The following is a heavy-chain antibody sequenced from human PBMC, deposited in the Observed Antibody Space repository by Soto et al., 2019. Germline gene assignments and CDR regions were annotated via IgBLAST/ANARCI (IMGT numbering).Heavy chain of an antibody. CDR2: ITGGGGST. Sequence: EVQLLESGGGLVQPGGSLRLSCAASGFPFSIYAMIWVRQAPGKGLEWVSGITGGGGSTYYADCVKGRFTISRDNSRNTVYVQMNSLRAEDTAIYDCAKGPGVEGAGTPLYFDYWGQGALVTVSS. CDR1: GFPFSIYA. CDR3: AKGPGVEGAGTPLYFDY. V-gene: IGHV3-23*01. J-gene: IGHJ4*02. D-gene: IGHD6-13*01.